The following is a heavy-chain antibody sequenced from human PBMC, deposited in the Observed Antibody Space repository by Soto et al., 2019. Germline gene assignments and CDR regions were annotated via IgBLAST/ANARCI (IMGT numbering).Heavy chain of an antibody. CDR2: IYYSGST. V-gene: IGHV4-59*08. J-gene: IGHJ5*02. CDR3: ARLGLYSYLPGPGWFDP. CDR1: GGSISSYY. D-gene: IGHD2-21*01. Sequence: SETLSLTCTVSGGSISSYYWSWIRQPPGKGLEWIGYIYYSGSTNYNPSLKSRVTISVDTSKNQFSLKLSSVTAADTAVYYCARLGLYSYLPGPGWFDPWGQGTLVTVSS.